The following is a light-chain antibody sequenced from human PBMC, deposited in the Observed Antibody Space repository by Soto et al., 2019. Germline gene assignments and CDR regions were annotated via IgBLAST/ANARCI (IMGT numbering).Light chain of an antibody. CDR2: AAS. CDR1: QSISSY. Sequence: DIQMTQSPSSLSASVGDRVTITCRASQSISSYLNWYQQKPGKAPKLLIYAASSLQSGVPSRFSGRGSGTDCTLTISSLQPEDFATYYCQQSYSTPRTFGQGTRLEIK. J-gene: IGKJ5*01. CDR3: QQSYSTPRT. V-gene: IGKV1-39*01.